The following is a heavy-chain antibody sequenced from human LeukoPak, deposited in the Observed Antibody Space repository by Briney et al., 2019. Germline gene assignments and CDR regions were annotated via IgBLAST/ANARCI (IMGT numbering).Heavy chain of an antibody. CDR2: ISGSGGST. J-gene: IGHJ4*02. CDR3: AKGPDSSGYYYLEY. Sequence: GGSLRLSCAVSGFTFKTYAMSWVRQGPGKGLEWVSAISGSGGSTYYADSVKGRFTISRDNSKNTLYLQMNSLRAEDTAVYYCAKGPDSSGYYYLEYWGQGTLVTVSS. D-gene: IGHD3-22*01. V-gene: IGHV3-23*01. CDR1: GFTFKTYA.